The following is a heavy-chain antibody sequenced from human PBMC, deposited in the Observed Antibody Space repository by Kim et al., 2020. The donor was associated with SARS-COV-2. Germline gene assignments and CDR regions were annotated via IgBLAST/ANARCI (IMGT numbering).Heavy chain of an antibody. CDR1: GFTFSDYD. CDR2: ISSSGSYI. Sequence: GGSLRLSCAASGFTFSDYDMTWVRQAPGKGLEWLSYISSSGSYIKYADSVKGRFSISRDNAKDSLYLQMNSLRAEDTAVYYCARVSSGCSGWYWFDHWGQGTLVTVSS. J-gene: IGHJ5*02. D-gene: IGHD6-13*01. CDR3: ARVSSGCSGWYWFDH. V-gene: IGHV3-11*05.